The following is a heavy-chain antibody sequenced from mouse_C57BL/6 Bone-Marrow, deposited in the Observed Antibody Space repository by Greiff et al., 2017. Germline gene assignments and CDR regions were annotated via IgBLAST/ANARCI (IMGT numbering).Heavy chain of an antibody. CDR1: GFNIKDDY. D-gene: IGHD1-1*01. J-gene: IGHJ1*03. Sequence: VQLQQSGAELVRPGASVKLSCTASGFNIKDDYMHWVKQRPEQGLEWIGWIDPENGDTEYASKFQGKATITADTSSNTAYLQLSSLTSKDTAVYDCTTGYYYGSKDWYFDVWGTGTTVTVTS. CDR2: IDPENGDT. V-gene: IGHV14-4*01. CDR3: TTGYYYGSKDWYFDV.